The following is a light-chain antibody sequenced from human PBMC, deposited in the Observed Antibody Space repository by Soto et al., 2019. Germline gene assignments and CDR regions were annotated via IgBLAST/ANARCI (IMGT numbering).Light chain of an antibody. V-gene: IGKV1-27*01. Sequence: DIHMTQSPSSLSVSVGDRVTITCRTSQNINAWLAWYQQRPGQAPKLLIYAASTLQSGVPSRFSGRGSGTLFTLTISSLHPEDVATYYCQKYNGAPWTFGRGTNVDI. J-gene: IGKJ1*01. CDR3: QKYNGAPWT. CDR1: QNINAW. CDR2: AAS.